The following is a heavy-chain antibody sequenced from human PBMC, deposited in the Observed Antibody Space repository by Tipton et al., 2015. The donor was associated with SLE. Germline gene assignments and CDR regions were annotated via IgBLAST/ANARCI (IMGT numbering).Heavy chain of an antibody. CDR3: AREVSSSDGMDV. J-gene: IGHJ6*02. V-gene: IGHV4-39*01. CDR2: IYYTGNT. Sequence: TLSLTCTVSGGSVSSSSYYWGWIRQPPGKGLEWIGIIYYTGNTFYNPSLKSRVTLSVDTSKNQFSLKLTSVTAADTAVYYCAREVSSSDGMDVWGRGTTVTVSS. CDR1: GGSVSSSSYY. D-gene: IGHD6-6*01.